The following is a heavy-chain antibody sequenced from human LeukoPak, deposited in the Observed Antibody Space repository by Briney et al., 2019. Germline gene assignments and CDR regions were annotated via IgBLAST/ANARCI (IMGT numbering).Heavy chain of an antibody. CDR1: GFTFSSYA. D-gene: IGHD5-18*01. CDR2: ISSSSSYI. V-gene: IGHV3-21*01. Sequence: GGSLRLSCAASGFTFSSYAMSWVCQAPGKGLEWVSSISSSSSYIYYADSVKGRFTISRDNAKNSLYLQMNSLRAEDTAVYYCARDINVYSYGDTRGIDYWGQGTLVTVSS. CDR3: ARDINVYSYGDTRGIDY. J-gene: IGHJ4*02.